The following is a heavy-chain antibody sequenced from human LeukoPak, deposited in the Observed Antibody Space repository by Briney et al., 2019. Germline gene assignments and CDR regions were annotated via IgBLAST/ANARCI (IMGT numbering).Heavy chain of an antibody. D-gene: IGHD3-10*01. CDR3: ASVGITMVRGVIGWFDP. J-gene: IGHJ5*02. V-gene: IGHV1-69*13. Sequence: PVKVSCKASGGTFSSYAISWVRQAPGQGLEWMGGIIPIFGTANYAQKFQGRVTITADESTSTAYMELSSLRSEDTAVYYCASVGITMVRGVIGWFDPWGQGTLVTVSS. CDR2: IIPIFGTA. CDR1: GGTFSSYA.